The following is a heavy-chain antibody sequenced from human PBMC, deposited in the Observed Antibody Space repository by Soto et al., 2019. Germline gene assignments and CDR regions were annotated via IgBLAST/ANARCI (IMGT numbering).Heavy chain of an antibody. V-gene: IGHV1-69*13. Sequence: ASVKVSCKASGGTFSSYAISWVRQAPGQGLEWMGGIIPIFGTASYAQKFQGRVTITADESTSTAYMELSSLRSEDTAVYYCARDLTSGPRDLWGQGTMVTFSS. CDR1: GGTFSSYA. CDR2: IIPIFGTA. CDR3: ARDLTSGPRDL. D-gene: IGHD3-10*01. J-gene: IGHJ6*02.